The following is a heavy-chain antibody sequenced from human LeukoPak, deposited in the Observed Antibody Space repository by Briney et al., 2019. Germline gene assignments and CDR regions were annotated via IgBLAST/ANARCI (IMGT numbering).Heavy chain of an antibody. CDR3: ARGWNYYDSSGYYYE. CDR2: IYHSGST. Sequence: SGTLSLTCTVSGGSISSSNWWSWVRQPPGKGLEWIGEIYHSGSTNYNPSLKSRVTISADTFKNQFSLKLSSVTAADTAVYYCARGWNYYDSSGYYYEWGQGTLVTVSS. D-gene: IGHD3-22*01. V-gene: IGHV4-4*02. CDR1: GGSISSSNW. J-gene: IGHJ4*02.